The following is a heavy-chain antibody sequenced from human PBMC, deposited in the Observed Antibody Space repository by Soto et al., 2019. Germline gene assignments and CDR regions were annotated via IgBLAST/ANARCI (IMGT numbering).Heavy chain of an antibody. CDR3: AKDAYIVVVPAASSWFDP. V-gene: IGHV3-23*01. D-gene: IGHD2-2*01. CDR2: ISGSGGST. J-gene: IGHJ5*02. Sequence: PGGSLRLSCAASGFTFSSYAMSWVRQAPGKGLEWVSAISGSGGSTYYADSVKGRFTISRDNSKNTLYLQMNSLRAEDTAVYYCAKDAYIVVVPAASSWFDPGGQGTLVTVSS. CDR1: GFTFSSYA.